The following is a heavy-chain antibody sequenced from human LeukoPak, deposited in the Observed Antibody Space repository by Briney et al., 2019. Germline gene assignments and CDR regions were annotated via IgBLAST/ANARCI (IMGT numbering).Heavy chain of an antibody. CDR2: IIPIFGTA. J-gene: IGHJ4*02. V-gene: IGHV1-69*13. CDR1: GGTFSSYA. Sequence: ASVKVSCKASGGTFSSYAISWVRQAPGQGLEWMGGIIPIFGTANYAQKFQGRVTITADESTSTAYMELSSLRSEDTAVYYCARQLVDLVGAPFDCWGQGAPVTVSS. CDR3: ARQLVDLVGAPFDC. D-gene: IGHD5-12*01.